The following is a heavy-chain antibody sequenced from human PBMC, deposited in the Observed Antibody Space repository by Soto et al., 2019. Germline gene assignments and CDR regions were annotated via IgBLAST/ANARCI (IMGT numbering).Heavy chain of an antibody. J-gene: IGHJ4*02. D-gene: IGHD5-12*01. CDR3: ARVRGYDPTQQDCFDY. CDR2: IYYSGST. Sequence: PSETLSLTCTVSGGSISSGGYYWSWIRQHPGKGLEWIGYIYYSGSTYYNPSLKSRVTISEDTSKNQFSLKLSSVTAADTAVYYCARVRGYDPTQQDCFDYWGQGTLVTVSS. V-gene: IGHV4-31*03. CDR1: GGSISSGGYY.